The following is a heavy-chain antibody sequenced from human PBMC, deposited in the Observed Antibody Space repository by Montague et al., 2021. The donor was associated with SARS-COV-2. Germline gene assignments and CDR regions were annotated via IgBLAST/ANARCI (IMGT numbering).Heavy chain of an antibody. CDR3: AWVFPRWLQFNHYCDN. CDR1: GGSISSYY. V-gene: IGHV4-59*01. CDR2: IYYSGST. Sequence: SETLSLTCTVSGGSISSYYWSWIRQPPGKGLEWIGYIYYSGSTNXXPSLKSRVTISVDTSKNQFSLKLSSVTAAAPAGYYCAWVFPRWLQFNHYCDNWGQGTLVTVSS. D-gene: IGHD5-24*01. J-gene: IGHJ4*02.